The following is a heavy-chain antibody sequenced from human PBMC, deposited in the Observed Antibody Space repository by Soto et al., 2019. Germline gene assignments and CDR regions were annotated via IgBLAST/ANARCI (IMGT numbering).Heavy chain of an antibody. J-gene: IGHJ5*02. V-gene: IGHV3-33*01. CDR3: ARESVTPDLFDP. D-gene: IGHD4-4*01. CDR2: IWYDGSNK. CDR1: GFTFSSYG. Sequence: QVQLVESGGGVVQPGRSLRLSCAASGFTFSSYGMHWVRQAPGKGLEWVAVIWYDGSNKYYADSVKGRFTISRDNSKNTLYLQMNSLRAEDTAVYYCARESVTPDLFDPWGQGTLVTVSS.